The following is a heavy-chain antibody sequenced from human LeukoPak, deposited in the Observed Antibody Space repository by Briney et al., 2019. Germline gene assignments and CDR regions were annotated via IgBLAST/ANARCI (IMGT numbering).Heavy chain of an antibody. CDR2: VYSSGST. CDR3: ARQMPGSSGLDY. V-gene: IGHV4-59*08. J-gene: IGHJ4*02. Sequence: SETLSLTCTVSGGSISNFYWSWIRQPPGKGLEWIGYVYSSGSTKYNPSLKSRVTISVDTSKNHFSLKVSSVTAADTAVYYCARQMPGSSGLDYWGQGTLVTVSS. CDR1: GGSISNFY. D-gene: IGHD6-19*01.